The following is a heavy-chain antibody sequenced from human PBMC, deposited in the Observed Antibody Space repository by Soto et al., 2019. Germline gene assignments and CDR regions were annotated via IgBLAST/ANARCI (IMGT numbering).Heavy chain of an antibody. Sequence: SETLSLTCTVSGGSISSSSYYWGWIRQPPGKGLEWIGSIYYSGSTYYNPSLKSRVTISVDTSKNQFSLKLSSVTAADTAVYYCARDIVVVVAATRGHYNWFDPWGQGTLVTVSS. CDR1: GGSISSSSYY. J-gene: IGHJ5*02. V-gene: IGHV4-39*02. D-gene: IGHD2-15*01. CDR3: ARDIVVVVAATRGHYNWFDP. CDR2: IYYSGST.